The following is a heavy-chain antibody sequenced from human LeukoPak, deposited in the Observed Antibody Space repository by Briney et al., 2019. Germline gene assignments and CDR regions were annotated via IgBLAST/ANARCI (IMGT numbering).Heavy chain of an antibody. D-gene: IGHD3-9*01. CDR1: GYTFTSYD. J-gene: IGHJ4*02. V-gene: IGHV1-8*01. Sequence: ASVKVSCKASGYTFTSYDINWVRQATGQGLEWMGWMNPNSGNTGYAQKFQGRVTMTRNTSISTAYMELSSLRSEDTAVYYCARNYDILTVGADWGQGTLVTVSS. CDR3: ARNYDILTVGAD. CDR2: MNPNSGNT.